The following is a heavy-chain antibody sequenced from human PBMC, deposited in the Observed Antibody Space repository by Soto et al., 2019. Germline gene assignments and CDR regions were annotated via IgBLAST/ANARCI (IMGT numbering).Heavy chain of an antibody. CDR2: ISGSGGST. Sequence: GGSLRLSCAASGFTFSSYAMSWVRQAPGKGLEWVSAISGSGGSTYYADSVKGRFTISRDNSKNTLYLQMNSLRAEDTAVYYCAKEEGYCSSTSCYYYYYGMDVWGQGTTVTVSS. D-gene: IGHD2-2*01. CDR1: GFTFSSYA. CDR3: AKEEGYCSSTSCYYYYYGMDV. V-gene: IGHV3-23*01. J-gene: IGHJ6*02.